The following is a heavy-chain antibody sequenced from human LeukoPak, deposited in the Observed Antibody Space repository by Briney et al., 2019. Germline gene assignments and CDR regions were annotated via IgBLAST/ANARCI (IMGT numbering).Heavy chain of an antibody. D-gene: IGHD6-13*01. J-gene: IGHJ4*02. CDR2: TYYSGST. Sequence: SETLSLTCTVSGGSISSYYWSWIRQPPGKGLEWIGYTYYSGSTNYNPSLKSRVTISVDTSKSQFSLKLGSVTAADTAVYYCARVGAAGTDYWGQGTLVTVSS. V-gene: IGHV4-59*01. CDR3: ARVGAAGTDY. CDR1: GGSISSYY.